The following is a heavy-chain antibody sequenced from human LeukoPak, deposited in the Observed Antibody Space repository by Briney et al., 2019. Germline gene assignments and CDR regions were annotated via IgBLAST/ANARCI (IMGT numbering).Heavy chain of an antibody. CDR3: AREHEPIAAAPIDY. D-gene: IGHD6-13*01. V-gene: IGHV3-7*01. Sequence: GGSLRLSCAASGFTFSSYWMSWVRQAPGKRLEWVANIKQDGSEKYYVDSVKGRFTISRDNAKNSLYLQMNSLRAEDTAVYYCAREHEPIAAAPIDYWGQGTLVTVSS. J-gene: IGHJ4*02. CDR1: GFTFSSYW. CDR2: IKQDGSEK.